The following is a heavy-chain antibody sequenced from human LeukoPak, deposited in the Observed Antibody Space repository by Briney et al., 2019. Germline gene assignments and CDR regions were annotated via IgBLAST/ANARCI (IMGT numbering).Heavy chain of an antibody. V-gene: IGHV4-59*01. Sequence: SETLSLTCTVSGGSISSYYWSWIRQPPGKGLEWIGYIYYSGSTNYNPSLKSRVTISVDTSKNQFSLKLSSVTAADTAVYYCARTITIFGVVDYWGQGTLVTVSP. CDR2: IYYSGST. D-gene: IGHD3-3*01. CDR3: ARTITIFGVVDY. J-gene: IGHJ4*02. CDR1: GGSISSYY.